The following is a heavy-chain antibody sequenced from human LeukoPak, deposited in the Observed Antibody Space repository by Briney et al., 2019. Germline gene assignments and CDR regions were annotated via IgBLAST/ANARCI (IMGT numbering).Heavy chain of an antibody. CDR1: GGSISSGGYY. Sequence: TLSLTCTVSGGSISSGGYYWSWIRQHPGKGLEWIGYIYYSGSTYYNPSLKSRVTISVDTSKNQFSLKLSSVTAADTAVYYCAREAYYYDSSGHDAFDIWGQGTMVTVSS. J-gene: IGHJ3*02. V-gene: IGHV4-31*03. CDR3: AREAYYYDSSGHDAFDI. CDR2: IYYSGST. D-gene: IGHD3-22*01.